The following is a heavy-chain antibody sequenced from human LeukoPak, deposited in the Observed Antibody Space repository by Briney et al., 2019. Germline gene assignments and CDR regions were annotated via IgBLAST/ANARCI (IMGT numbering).Heavy chain of an antibody. Sequence: SETLSLTCTGSGGSISSYYWSWIRQPPGKGLEWIGYIYYIGNTNYNPSLKSRVTISVDTSKNQFSLKLSSVTAADTAVYYCATDTAMGYRQDAFDIWGQGTMVTVSS. D-gene: IGHD5-18*01. J-gene: IGHJ3*02. CDR3: ATDTAMGYRQDAFDI. V-gene: IGHV4-59*01. CDR2: IYYIGNT. CDR1: GGSISSYY.